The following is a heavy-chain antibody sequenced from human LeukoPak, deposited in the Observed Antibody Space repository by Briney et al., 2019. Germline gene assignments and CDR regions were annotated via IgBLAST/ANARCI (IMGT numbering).Heavy chain of an antibody. CDR1: GGSITSYY. Sequence: SETLSLTCAVSGGSITSYYWNWIRQPPGKGLEWIGYIHHTGENMCNPSLQSRVTMSVDTSKSEFSLKLSSVTAADTAVYYCATLPRDGYKYFDCWGQGTLVTVSS. CDR2: IHHTGEN. V-gene: IGHV4-59*01. J-gene: IGHJ4*02. CDR3: ATLPRDGYKYFDC. D-gene: IGHD5-24*01.